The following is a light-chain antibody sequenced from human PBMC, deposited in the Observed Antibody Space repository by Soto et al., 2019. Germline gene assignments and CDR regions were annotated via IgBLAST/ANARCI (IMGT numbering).Light chain of an antibody. CDR1: QSISNY. Sequence: DIQMTQSPSSLSASVGDRVTITCPASQSISNYVNWYQHKRGKAPRLLIYVASTVQSGVPSRFSGSGSGTEFTLTISSLQPEDFATYYCQHSYGTPYTFGQGTKLDIK. CDR3: QHSYGTPYT. CDR2: VAS. V-gene: IGKV1-39*01. J-gene: IGKJ2*01.